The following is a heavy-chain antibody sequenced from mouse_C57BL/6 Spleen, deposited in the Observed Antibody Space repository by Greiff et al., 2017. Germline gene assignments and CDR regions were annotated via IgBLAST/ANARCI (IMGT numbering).Heavy chain of an antibody. Sequence: QVQLQQPGAELVMPGASVKLSCKASGYTFTSYWMHWVKQRPGQGLEWIGEIDPSDSYTNYNQKFKGKSTLTVDKYSSTAYMQLSSLTSEDSAVYYCARGSDYYGFFADWGQGTLVTVSA. CDR2: IDPSDSYT. J-gene: IGHJ3*01. V-gene: IGHV1-69*01. CDR3: ARGSDYYGFFAD. CDR1: GYTFTSYW. D-gene: IGHD1-1*01.